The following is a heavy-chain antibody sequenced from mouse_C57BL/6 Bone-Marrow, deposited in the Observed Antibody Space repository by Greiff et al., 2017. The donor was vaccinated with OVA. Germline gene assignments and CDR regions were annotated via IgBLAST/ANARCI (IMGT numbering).Heavy chain of an antibody. V-gene: IGHV1-20*01. CDR1: GYSFTGYF. Sequence: VQLQQSGPELVKPGASVKISCKASGYSFTGYFMNWVMQSPGKSLEWIGRINPYNGDTFYNQKFKGKATLTVDKSSSTAHMQLRSLTSEDYAVYYSARYRYDSGSINYFDDWGKGTTLTVSS. J-gene: IGHJ2*01. D-gene: IGHD1-1*01. CDR3: ARYRYDSGSINYFDD. CDR2: INPYNGDT.